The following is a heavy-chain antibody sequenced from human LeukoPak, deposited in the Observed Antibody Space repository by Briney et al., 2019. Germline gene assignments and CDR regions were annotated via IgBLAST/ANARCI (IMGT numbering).Heavy chain of an antibody. V-gene: IGHV3-53*01. CDR1: GFTVSSNY. Sequence: GGSLRLSCAASGFTVSSNYMSWVRQAPGKGLEWVSVIYSGGSTYYADSVKGRFTISRDNSKNTLYLQMNSLRAEDTAVYYCAKEDIVVVPAAQGAQDYWGQGTLVTVSS. CDR2: IYSGGST. CDR3: AKEDIVVVPAAQGAQDY. D-gene: IGHD2-2*01. J-gene: IGHJ4*02.